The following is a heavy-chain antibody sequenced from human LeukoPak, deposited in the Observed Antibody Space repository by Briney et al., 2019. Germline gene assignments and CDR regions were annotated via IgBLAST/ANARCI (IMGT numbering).Heavy chain of an antibody. D-gene: IGHD6-13*01. V-gene: IGHV4-34*01. CDR1: GGSFSGYY. J-gene: IGHJ5*02. CDR3: ASTTIAAAGNPNWFDP. Sequence: SETLSLTCAVYGGSFSGYYWSWIRQPPGKGLEWIGEINHSGSTNYNPSLKSRVTISVDTSKNQFSLKLSPVTAADTAVYYCASTTIAAAGNPNWFDPWGQGTLVTVSS. CDR2: INHSGST.